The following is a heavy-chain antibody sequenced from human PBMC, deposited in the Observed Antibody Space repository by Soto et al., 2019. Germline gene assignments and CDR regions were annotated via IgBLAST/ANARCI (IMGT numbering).Heavy chain of an antibody. Sequence: GPSVKVSCKASGYTFTSYGISWVRQAPGQGLEWMGWISAYNGNTNYAQKLQGRVTMTTDTSTSTAYMELRSLRSDDTAVYYCARDPATGTTSWFDPWGQGTLVTVSS. CDR1: GYTFTSYG. V-gene: IGHV1-18*01. J-gene: IGHJ5*02. D-gene: IGHD1-7*01. CDR3: ARDPATGTTSWFDP. CDR2: ISAYNGNT.